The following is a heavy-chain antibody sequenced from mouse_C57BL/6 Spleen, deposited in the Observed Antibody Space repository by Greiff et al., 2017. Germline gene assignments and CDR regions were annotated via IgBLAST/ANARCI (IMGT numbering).Heavy chain of an antibody. J-gene: IGHJ2*01. CDR3: ARDGVTTEGRYFDY. Sequence: VKLVESGGGLVKPGGSLKLSCAASGFTFSSYAMSWVRQTPEKRLEWVATISDGGSYTYYPDNVKGRFTISRDNAKNNLYLQMSHLKSEDTAMYYCARDGVTTEGRYFDYWGQGTTLTVSS. V-gene: IGHV5-4*01. CDR1: GFTFSSYA. CDR2: ISDGGSYT. D-gene: IGHD1-1*01.